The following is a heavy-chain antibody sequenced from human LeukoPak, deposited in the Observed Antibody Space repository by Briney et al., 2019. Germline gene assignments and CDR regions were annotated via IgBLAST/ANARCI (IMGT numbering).Heavy chain of an antibody. D-gene: IGHD6-13*01. J-gene: IGHJ5*02. CDR2: IYTSGST. V-gene: IGHV4-4*07. Sequence: PSETLSLTCTVSGGSISSYYWSWIRQPAGKGLEWIGRIYTSGSTNYNPSLKSRVTMSVDTSKNQFSLKLSSVTAADTAVYYCARSRSSSWRGWLDPWGQGTLVTVSS. CDR3: ARSRSSSWRGWLDP. CDR1: GGSISSYY.